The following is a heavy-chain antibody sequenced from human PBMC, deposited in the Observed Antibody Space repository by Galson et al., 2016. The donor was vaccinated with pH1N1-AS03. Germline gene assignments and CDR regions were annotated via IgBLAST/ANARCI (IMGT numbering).Heavy chain of an antibody. CDR2: IILMFGTA. Sequence: SVKVSCKASGGTFNNYAIGWVRQAPGQGLEWMGGIILMFGTANYAQKFQGRITMTRDTSITSAYMELSGLRADDTAVYYCARVWPGKDRRLDNWGQGTLVTVSS. CDR3: ARVWPGKDRRLDN. J-gene: IGHJ4*02. D-gene: IGHD4-23*01. V-gene: IGHV1-69*05. CDR1: GGTFNNYA.